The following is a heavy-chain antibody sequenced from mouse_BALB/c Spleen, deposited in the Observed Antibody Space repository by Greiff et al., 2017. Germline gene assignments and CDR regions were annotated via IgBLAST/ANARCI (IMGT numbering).Heavy chain of an antibody. CDR1: GFTFSSFG. J-gene: IGHJ2*01. V-gene: IGHV5-17*02. CDR2: ISSGSSTI. CDR3: ARPYDYDGLDY. D-gene: IGHD2-4*01. Sequence: EVQLVESGGGLVQPGGSRKLSCAASGFTFSSFGMHWVRQAPEKGLEWVAYISSGSSTIYYADTVKGRFTISRDNPKNTLFLQMTSLRSEDTAMYYCARPYDYDGLDYWGQGTTLTVSS.